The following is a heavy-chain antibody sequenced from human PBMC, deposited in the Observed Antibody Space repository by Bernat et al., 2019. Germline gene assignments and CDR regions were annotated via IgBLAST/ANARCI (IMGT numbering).Heavy chain of an antibody. CDR3: ARAGGYCSGTACHYTCFFYGMDV. CDR1: GFTFSTYG. D-gene: IGHD2-15*01. CDR2: IWYDGSNE. Sequence: QVQLVESGGGVVQPGRSLRLSCAASGFTFSTYGMHWVRQAPGKGLEWVAIIWYDGSNEYYADPVKGRFTISRDNSKNTLYLQMNSLRAEDTAVYYCARAGGYCSGTACHYTCFFYGMDVWGQGTTVTVSS. V-gene: IGHV3-33*01. J-gene: IGHJ6*02.